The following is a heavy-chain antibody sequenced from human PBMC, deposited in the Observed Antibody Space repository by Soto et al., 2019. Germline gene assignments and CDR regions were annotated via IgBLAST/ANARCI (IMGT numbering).Heavy chain of an antibody. D-gene: IGHD1-26*01. V-gene: IGHV4-59*01. Sequence: SETLSLTCTVSGGSISSYYWSWIRQPPGKGLEWIGYIYYSGSTNYNPSLKSRVTISVDTSKNQFSLKLSSVTAADTAVYYCARDLGWELPRQDYYYGMDVWGQGTTVTVSS. CDR1: GGSISSYY. CDR2: IYYSGST. CDR3: ARDLGWELPRQDYYYGMDV. J-gene: IGHJ6*02.